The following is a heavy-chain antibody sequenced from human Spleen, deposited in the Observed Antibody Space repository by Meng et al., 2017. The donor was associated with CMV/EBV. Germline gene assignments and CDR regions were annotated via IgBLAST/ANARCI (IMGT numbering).Heavy chain of an antibody. CDR2: TYYRSKWYN. CDR3: ARVSGRVNWFDP. CDR1: GDSVSSNSAA. V-gene: IGHV6-1*01. D-gene: IGHD1-1*01. J-gene: IGHJ5*02. Sequence: SCAISGDSVSSNSAAWNWIRQFPSRGLEWLGRTYYRSKWYNDYAVSVKSRITINPDTSKNQFSLQLNSVTPEDTAVYYCARVSGRVNWFDPWGQGTLVTVSS.